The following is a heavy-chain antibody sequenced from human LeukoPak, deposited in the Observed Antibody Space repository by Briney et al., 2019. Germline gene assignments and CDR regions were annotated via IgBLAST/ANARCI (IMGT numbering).Heavy chain of an antibody. CDR2: MHYSGDS. D-gene: IGHD1-1*01. CDR1: GGSISTYY. Sequence: SETLSLTCTVSGGSISTYYWTWIRQPPGKGLEWIGSMHYSGDSKYNPSLKSRVSLSIDTSKQQFSLRLSSVTAADTAVYYCARDLELERNRWNYFESWGQGTLVTVSS. J-gene: IGHJ4*02. CDR3: ARDLELERNRWNYFES. V-gene: IGHV4-59*01.